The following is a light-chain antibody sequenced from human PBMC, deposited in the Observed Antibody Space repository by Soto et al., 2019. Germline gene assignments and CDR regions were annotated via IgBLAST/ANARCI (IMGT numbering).Light chain of an antibody. CDR3: QQYNNRPPVT. J-gene: IGKJ5*01. CDR1: ERVVCSSDNKNY. CDR2: WAS. V-gene: IGKV4-1*01. Sequence: DSVLTPSPDSLAVSQGERATIKCKSIERVVCSSDNKNYLAWYQQKPAQPPTLLIYWASTRESGVPARFSGSGSATDFTPPTSSLQSQDVAAYYCQQYNNRPPVTFGQGTQLEI.